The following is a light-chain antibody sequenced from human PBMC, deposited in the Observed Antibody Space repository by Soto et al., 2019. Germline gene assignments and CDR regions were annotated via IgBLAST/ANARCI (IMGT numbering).Light chain of an antibody. J-gene: IGKJ2*01. CDR2: WAS. CDR3: QQYYSTPYT. CDR1: QSVLYSSNNKNY. V-gene: IGKV4-1*01. Sequence: DIVMTQSPDSLAVSLGERATINCKSSQSVLYSSNNKNYLAWYQQKPGQPPKLLIYWASTRESGGPDRFSGSRSATDFTLTISSLQAEDVAVYYCQQYYSTPYTFGQGTKLDIK.